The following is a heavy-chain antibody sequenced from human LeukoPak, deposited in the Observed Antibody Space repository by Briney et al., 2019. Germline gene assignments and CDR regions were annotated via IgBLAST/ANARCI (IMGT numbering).Heavy chain of an antibody. CDR2: IKQDGGAK. D-gene: IGHD4-17*01. CDR1: GFTSSSYW. Sequence: PGGSLRLSCAASGFTSSSYWMSWLRQAPGKGLEWVAIIKQDGGAKYYVDSVKGLFTISKDNAKNSLYLQINSLRAEETALYYCARAPGEGWFDPWGQGTLVTVSS. V-gene: IGHV3-7*01. J-gene: IGHJ5*02. CDR3: ARAPGEGWFDP.